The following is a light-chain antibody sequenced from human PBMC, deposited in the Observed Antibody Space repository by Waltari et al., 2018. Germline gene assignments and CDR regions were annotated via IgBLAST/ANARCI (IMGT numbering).Light chain of an antibody. V-gene: IGLV2-23*01. Sequence: QSALTQPASVSGSPGQSITIPCPGTSSELGAYNFVSWYQQHPGKAPKVLIYEGTKRPSGISNRFSGSKSGNTASLTISGLQAEDEADYYCCSYAGRITFVVFGGGTKLTVL. CDR3: CSYAGRITFVV. CDR2: EGT. CDR1: SSELGAYNF. J-gene: IGLJ2*01.